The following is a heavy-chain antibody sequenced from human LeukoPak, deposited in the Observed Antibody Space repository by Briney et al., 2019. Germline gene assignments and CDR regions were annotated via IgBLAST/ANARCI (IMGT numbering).Heavy chain of an antibody. Sequence: GGSLRLSCAASGFTFSSYSMNWVRQAPGKGLEWVSSISSSSSYIYYADSVKGRFTISRDNAKNSLYLQMNSPRAEDTAVYYCATSKGLSIAARPPDYWGQGTLVTVSS. CDR2: ISSSSSYI. CDR3: ATSKGLSIAARPPDY. D-gene: IGHD6-6*01. J-gene: IGHJ4*02. CDR1: GFTFSSYS. V-gene: IGHV3-21*01.